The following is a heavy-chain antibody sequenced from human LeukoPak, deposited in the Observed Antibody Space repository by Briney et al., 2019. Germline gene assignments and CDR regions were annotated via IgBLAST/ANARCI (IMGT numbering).Heavy chain of an antibody. J-gene: IGHJ6*03. Sequence: GVSLRLSCAASGFTFNSYAMHWVRQAPGKGLEYFSAISSNGGSTYYANSVKGRFTISRDNSKNTLYLQMGSLRAEDMAVYYCARDRGSSWYFGYYYYYYMDVWGKGTTVTVSS. CDR1: GFTFNSYA. CDR3: ARDRGSSWYFGYYYYYYMDV. CDR2: ISSNGGST. D-gene: IGHD6-13*01. V-gene: IGHV3-64*01.